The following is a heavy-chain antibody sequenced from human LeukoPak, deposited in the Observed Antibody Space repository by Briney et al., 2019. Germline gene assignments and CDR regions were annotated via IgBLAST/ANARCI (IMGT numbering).Heavy chain of an antibody. CDR1: GFTVSSNY. D-gene: IGHD3-22*01. Sequence: QTGGSLRLSCAASGFTVSSNYMSWVRQAPGKGLEWVSVIYSGGKTNYADSVKGRFTISRDNSKNTLYLQMNSLRAEDTAMYYCARGVASDYESSGYQNWGQGTLVTVSS. CDR2: IYSGGKT. V-gene: IGHV3-53*01. J-gene: IGHJ4*02. CDR3: ARGVASDYESSGYQN.